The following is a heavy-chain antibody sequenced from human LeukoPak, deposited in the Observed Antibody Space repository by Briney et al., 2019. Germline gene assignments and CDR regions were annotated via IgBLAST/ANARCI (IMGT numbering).Heavy chain of an antibody. CDR1: GGSISSYY. CDR2: IYYSGST. D-gene: IGHD6-13*01. Sequence: SETLSLTCTVSGGSISSYYWSWIRQPPGKGLEWIGYIYYSGSTNYNPSLKSRVTISVDTSKNQFSLTLSSVSAADTAVYYCAAAAAGTEYWGQGTLVTVSS. V-gene: IGHV4-59*08. J-gene: IGHJ4*02. CDR3: AAAAAGTEY.